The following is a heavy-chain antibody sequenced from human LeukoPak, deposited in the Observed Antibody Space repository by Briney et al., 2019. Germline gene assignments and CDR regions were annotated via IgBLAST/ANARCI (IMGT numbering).Heavy chain of an antibody. CDR2: ISTSGTTI. CDR3: RRSTSPDYYMDV. J-gene: IGHJ6*03. V-gene: IGHV3-11*01. Sequence: GGSLRLSCAASGFTFSDYYMTWIRQAPGKGLEWISYISTSGTTIYYADSVKGRFTISRDNAKNSLYLQMNSLRAEDTAVYYCRRSTSPDYYMDVWGKGTTVTVSS. CDR1: GFTFSDYY.